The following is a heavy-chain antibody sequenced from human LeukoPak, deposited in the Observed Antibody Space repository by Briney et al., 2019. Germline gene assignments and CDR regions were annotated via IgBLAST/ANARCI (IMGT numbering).Heavy chain of an antibody. CDR2: IYYSGST. V-gene: IGHV4-59*08. CDR1: GGSISSYY. J-gene: IGHJ6*02. Sequence: PSETLSLTCTVSGGSISSYYWSWIRQPPGKGLEWIGYIYYSGSTNYNPSLKSRVTMSVDTSKNQFSLKLSSVTAADTAVYYCASGGCSSSSCYNYYGMDVWGQGTTVTVSS. CDR3: ASGGCSSSSCYNYYGMDV. D-gene: IGHD2-2*02.